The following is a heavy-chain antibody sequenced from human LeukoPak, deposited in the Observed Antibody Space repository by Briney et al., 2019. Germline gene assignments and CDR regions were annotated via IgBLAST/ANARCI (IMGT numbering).Heavy chain of an antibody. V-gene: IGHV3-7*01. J-gene: IGHJ6*04. Sequence: GGSLRLSCAASGFTLSNYWMNWVRQAPGKGLEWVANIKQDGSEKNYVDSVKGRFTISRDNAKNSLYLQMNSLRAEDTAVYYCAELGITMIGGVWGKGTTVTISS. CDR3: AELGITMIGGV. D-gene: IGHD3-10*02. CDR2: IKQDGSEK. CDR1: GFTLSNYW.